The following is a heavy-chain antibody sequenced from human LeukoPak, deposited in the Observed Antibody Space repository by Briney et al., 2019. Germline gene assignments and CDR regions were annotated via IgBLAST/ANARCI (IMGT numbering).Heavy chain of an antibody. CDR2: ISTYNGNT. V-gene: IGHV1-18*01. CDR3: ARGGLIAAAGITRY. D-gene: IGHD6-13*01. CDR1: GYTFTSYG. Sequence: ASVKVSCKASGYTFTSYGISWVRQAPGHGLEWLGWISTYNGNTHYAQKLQGRVTMTTDTSTTTAYMELRSLRSEDTAVYYCARGGLIAAAGITRYWGQGTLVTVSS. J-gene: IGHJ4*02.